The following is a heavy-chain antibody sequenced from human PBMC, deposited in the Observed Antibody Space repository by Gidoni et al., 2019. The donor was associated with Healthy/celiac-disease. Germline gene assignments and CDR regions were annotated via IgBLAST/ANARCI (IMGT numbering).Heavy chain of an antibody. D-gene: IGHD3-22*01. CDR1: GGSISSGDYY. V-gene: IGHV4-30-4*01. CDR3: ARSSGYYAGYDY. Sequence: TLSLTCTVSGGSISSGDYYWSWIRQPPGKGLEWIGYIYYSGSTYYNPSLKSRVTISVDTSKNQFSLKLSSVTAADTAVYYCARSSGYYAGYDYWGQGTLVTVSS. J-gene: IGHJ4*02. CDR2: IYYSGST.